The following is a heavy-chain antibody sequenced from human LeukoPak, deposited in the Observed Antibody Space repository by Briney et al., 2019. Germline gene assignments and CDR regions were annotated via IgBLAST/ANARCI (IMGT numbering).Heavy chain of an antibody. D-gene: IGHD2-2*01. CDR3: ARGGTAALYYYYYMDV. J-gene: IGHJ6*03. CDR2: IYYSGST. V-gene: IGHV4-30-4*01. CDR1: GGSISSGDYY. Sequence: SQTLSLTCTVSGGSISSGDYYWSWIRQPPGKGLEWIGYIYYSGSTYYNPSLKSRITISVDTSKNQFSLKLSSVTAADTAVYYCARGGTAALYYYYYMDVWGKGTTVTVSS.